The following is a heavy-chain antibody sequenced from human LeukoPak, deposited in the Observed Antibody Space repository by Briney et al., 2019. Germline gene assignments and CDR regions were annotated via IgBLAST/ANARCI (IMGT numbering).Heavy chain of an antibody. CDR1: GFTVSSNY. CDR2: IYSGGHT. CDR3: AGIDFDTSGYRGGYY. J-gene: IGHJ4*02. V-gene: IGHV3-53*01. Sequence: GGSLRLSCAASGFTVSSNYMSWVRQAPGKGLEWVSVIYSGGHTHYADSVKGRFTISRDNSKNTLYLQMNSLRTEDTAVYYCAGIDFDTSGYRGGYYWGQGTLVTVSS. D-gene: IGHD3-22*01.